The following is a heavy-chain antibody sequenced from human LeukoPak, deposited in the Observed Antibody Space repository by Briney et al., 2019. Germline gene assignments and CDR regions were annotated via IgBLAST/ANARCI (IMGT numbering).Heavy chain of an antibody. D-gene: IGHD3-22*01. CDR1: GFTFDDYA. J-gene: IGHJ4*02. Sequence: QTGGSLSLSCAASGFTFDDYAMHWVRQAPGKGLEWVSGISWNSGSIGYADSVKGRFTISRDNAKNSLYLQMNSLRAEDTALYYCAKAPGSYYDSSAFDYWGQGTLVTVSS. CDR2: ISWNSGSI. V-gene: IGHV3-9*01. CDR3: AKAPGSYYDSSAFDY.